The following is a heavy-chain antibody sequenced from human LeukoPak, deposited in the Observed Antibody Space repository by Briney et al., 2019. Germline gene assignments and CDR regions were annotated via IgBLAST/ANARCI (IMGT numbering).Heavy chain of an antibody. D-gene: IGHD5-24*01. CDR3: ARSGDDYNPTY. CDR1: GYSISSNYY. CDR2: IYHTGST. Sequence: PSETLSLTCAVSGYSISSNYYWGWIRQPPGKGLEWIGTIYHTGSTYYNPSLKSRDTISVDTSQNQFSLKLTSVTAADTAVYYCARSGDDYNPTYWGQGTLVTVSS. J-gene: IGHJ4*02. V-gene: IGHV4-38-2*01.